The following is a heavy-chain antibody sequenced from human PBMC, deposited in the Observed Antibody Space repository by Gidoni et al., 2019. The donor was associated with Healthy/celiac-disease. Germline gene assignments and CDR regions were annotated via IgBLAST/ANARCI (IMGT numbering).Heavy chain of an antibody. CDR2: IIPILGIA. CDR3: ARDPPRDGYNSQTPMYYFDY. J-gene: IGHJ4*02. Sequence: QVQLVQSGAEVKKPGSSVKVSCKASGGTFSSYTISWVRQAPGQGLEWMGRIIPILGIANYAQKFQGRVTITADKSTSTAYMELSSLRSEDTAVYYCARDPPRDGYNSQTPMYYFDYWGQGTLVTVSS. V-gene: IGHV1-69*08. CDR1: GGTFSSYT. D-gene: IGHD5-12*01.